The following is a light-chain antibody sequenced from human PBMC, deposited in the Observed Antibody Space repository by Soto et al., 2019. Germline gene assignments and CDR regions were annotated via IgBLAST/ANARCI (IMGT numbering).Light chain of an antibody. CDR3: QVWDSSSDPVV. V-gene: IGLV3-21*04. CDR1: NIGSKS. J-gene: IGLJ2*01. CDR2: YDS. Sequence: SYELTQPPSVSVAPGKTARITCGGNNIGSKSVPWYQQKPGQAPVLVIYYDSDRPSGIPERFSGSNSGNTATLTISRVEAGDEADYYCQVWDSSSDPVVFGGGTKVTVL.